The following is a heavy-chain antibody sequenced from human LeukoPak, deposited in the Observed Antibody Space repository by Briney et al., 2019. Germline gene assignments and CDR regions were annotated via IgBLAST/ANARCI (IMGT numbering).Heavy chain of an antibody. J-gene: IGHJ4*02. CDR3: ARGGINNSSGYYAHLDY. D-gene: IGHD3-22*01. Sequence: PSETLSLTCTVSGGSISSYYWSWIRQPPGKGLEWIGYIYYSGSTNYNPSLKSRVTISVDTSKNQFSLKLSSVTAADTAVYYCARGGINNSSGYYAHLDYWGQGTLVTVSS. V-gene: IGHV4-59*01. CDR1: GGSISSYY. CDR2: IYYSGST.